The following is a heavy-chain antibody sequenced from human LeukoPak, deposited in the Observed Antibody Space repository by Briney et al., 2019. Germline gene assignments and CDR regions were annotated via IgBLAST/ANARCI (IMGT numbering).Heavy chain of an antibody. Sequence: PSETLSLTCTVSGGSISNYYWSWIRQPAGKGLEWIGRIYAGGKTDHNPSLKSRVTMSVDTSKNQFSLRLRSVTAADTAVYYCAREHKDYDGDGHYYGYWGQGTLVTVSS. D-gene: IGHD3-22*01. CDR2: IYAGGKT. CDR3: AREHKDYDGDGHYYGY. CDR1: GGSISNYY. J-gene: IGHJ4*02. V-gene: IGHV4-4*07.